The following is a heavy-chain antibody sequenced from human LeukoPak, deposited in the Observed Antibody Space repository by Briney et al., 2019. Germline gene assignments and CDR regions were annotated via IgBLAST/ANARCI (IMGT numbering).Heavy chain of an antibody. V-gene: IGHV4-4*02. J-gene: IGHJ4*02. CDR1: GGSITQTNY. D-gene: IGHD3-16*02. CDR2: VNLQGGT. Sequence: ASGTLSLTCDVSGGSITQTNYWTWVRPPPGKGLEWIGEVNLQGGTNYNPSLLRRVAISVDTSANHVSLQMTSVTAADTAVYYCAREGGSYRPLDYSGQGTLVTVSS. CDR3: AREGGSYRPLDY.